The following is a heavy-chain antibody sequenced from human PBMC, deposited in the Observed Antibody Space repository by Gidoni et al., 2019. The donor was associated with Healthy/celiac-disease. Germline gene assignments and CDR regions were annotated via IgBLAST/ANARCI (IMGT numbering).Heavy chain of an antibody. Sequence: QITLKVSGPQLVKPTPTLPPTCASPGLSLTTSGVGVGWIRQPSGEALEWLALIYWNDDKLYCPSLKSRLTITKDTSKHQVVLTMTNMDPVDTATYYCAFSAGYDFWSGYYTGYFDYWGQGTLVTVSS. D-gene: IGHD3-3*01. CDR1: GLSLTTSGVG. CDR2: IYWNDDK. CDR3: AFSAGYDFWSGYYTGYFDY. J-gene: IGHJ4*02. V-gene: IGHV2-5*01.